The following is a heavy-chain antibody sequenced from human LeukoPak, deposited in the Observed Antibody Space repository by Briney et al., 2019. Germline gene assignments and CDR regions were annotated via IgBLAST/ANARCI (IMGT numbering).Heavy chain of an antibody. Sequence: GGSLRLSCAASGFTFSSYEMNWVRQAPGKGLEWVAVISYDGSNKYYADSVKGRFTISRDNSKNTLYLQMNSLRAEDTAVYYCARAVDSGSYLEYYFDYWGQGTLVTVSS. CDR2: ISYDGSNK. CDR3: ARAVDSGSYLEYYFDY. D-gene: IGHD1-26*01. CDR1: GFTFSSYE. V-gene: IGHV3-30*04. J-gene: IGHJ4*02.